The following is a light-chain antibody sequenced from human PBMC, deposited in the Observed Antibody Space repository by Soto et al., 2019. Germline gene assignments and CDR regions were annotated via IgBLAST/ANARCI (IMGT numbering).Light chain of an antibody. CDR3: SSHAGNNNYV. J-gene: IGLJ1*01. CDR1: SSDVGGQNY. Sequence: QSALTQPASVSGSPGQSVAISCTGTSSDVGGQNYVSWYQQHPGKAPKLIIYAVTERPSGVPDRFSGSKSGNTASLTVSGLQTGDEADYYCSSHAGNNNYVFGTGTKVTVL. V-gene: IGLV2-8*01. CDR2: AVT.